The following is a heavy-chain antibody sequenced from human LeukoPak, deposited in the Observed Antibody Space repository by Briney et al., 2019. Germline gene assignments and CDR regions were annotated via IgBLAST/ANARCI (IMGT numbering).Heavy chain of an antibody. CDR3: AKPEFDY. V-gene: IGHV3-30-3*02. J-gene: IGHJ4*02. CDR2: ISYDGSNK. Sequence: GGSLRLSCAASGFTFSSYAMHWVRQAPGKGLEWVAVISYDGSNKYYADSVKGRFTISRDNSKNTLYLQMNSLRAEDTAVYYCAKPEFDYWGQGTLVTVSS. CDR1: GFTFSSYA.